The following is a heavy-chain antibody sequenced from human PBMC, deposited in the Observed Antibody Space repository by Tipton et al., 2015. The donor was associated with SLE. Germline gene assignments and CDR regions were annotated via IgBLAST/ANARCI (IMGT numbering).Heavy chain of an antibody. V-gene: IGHV3-11*04. Sequence: QLVQSGGGLVKPGESLRPSCAASGFTFSDYYMSWIRLAPGKGLEWVSYISPSGLTIYYADSVKGRFTISRDNAKNSLYLQMDRLRGEDTALFYCARAGVSGSSTNDAVDSGGQGTMVTVSS. CDR1: GFTFSDYY. D-gene: IGHD6-6*01. CDR2: ISPSGLTI. CDR3: ARAGVSGSSTNDAVDS. J-gene: IGHJ3*02.